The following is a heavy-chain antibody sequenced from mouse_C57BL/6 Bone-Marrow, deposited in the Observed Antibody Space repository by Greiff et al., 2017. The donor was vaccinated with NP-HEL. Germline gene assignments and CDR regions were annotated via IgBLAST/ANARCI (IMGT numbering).Heavy chain of an antibody. V-gene: IGHV7-1*01. Sequence: EVQRVESGGGLVQSGRSLRLSCATSGFTFSDFYMDWVRQAPGKGLEWIAASRNKANDYTTEYSASVKGRFIVSRDTSQSILYLQMNNLRAEDTAMYYCARDGTAVDGYALEYWGQGTSVTVSS. CDR3: ARDGTAVDGYALEY. CDR1: GFTFSDFY. CDR2: SRNKANDYTT. J-gene: IGHJ4*01. D-gene: IGHD1-1*01.